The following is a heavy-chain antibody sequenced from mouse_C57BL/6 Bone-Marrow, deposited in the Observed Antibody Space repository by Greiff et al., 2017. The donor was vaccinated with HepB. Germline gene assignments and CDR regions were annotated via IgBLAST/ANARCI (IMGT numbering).Heavy chain of an antibody. V-gene: IGHV7-3*01. J-gene: IGHJ4*01. D-gene: IGHD2-1*01. CDR3: ARLGGNGAMDY. CDR2: IRNKANGYTT. CDR1: GFTFTDYY. Sequence: VQLQESGGGLVQPGGSLSLSCAASGFTFTDYYMSWVRQPPGKALEWLGFIRNKANGYTTEYSASVKGRFTISRDNSQSILYLQMNALRAEDSATYYCARLGGNGAMDYWGQGTSVTVSS.